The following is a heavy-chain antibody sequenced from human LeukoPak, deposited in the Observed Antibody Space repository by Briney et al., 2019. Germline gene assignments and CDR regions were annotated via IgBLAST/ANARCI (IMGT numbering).Heavy chain of an antibody. Sequence: GGSLRLSCAASGFTFSSYAMSWVRQAPGKGLEWVSAISGSGGSTYYADSVKGRFTISRDSAKNSVYLQMNSLRAEDTAIYYCARDGDGYNQYYFDYWGQGTLVTVSS. D-gene: IGHD5-24*01. CDR3: ARDGDGYNQYYFDY. CDR2: ISGSGGST. CDR1: GFTFSSYA. V-gene: IGHV3-23*01. J-gene: IGHJ4*02.